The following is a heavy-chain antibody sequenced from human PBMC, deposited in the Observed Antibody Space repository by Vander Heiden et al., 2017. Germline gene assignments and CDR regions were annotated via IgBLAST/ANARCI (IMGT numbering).Heavy chain of an antibody. V-gene: IGHV1-69*01. CDR3: ARTVAYCGGDCYWGDAFDI. D-gene: IGHD2-21*02. CDR2: IIPIFGTA. Sequence: QVQLVQSGAEVKKPGSSVKVSCKASGGTFSSYATGWGRQAPGQGVEWMGGIIPIFGTANYAQKFQGRVTITADESTSTAYMELSSLRSEDTAVYYCARTVAYCGGDCYWGDAFDIWGQGTMVTVSS. J-gene: IGHJ3*02. CDR1: GGTFSSYA.